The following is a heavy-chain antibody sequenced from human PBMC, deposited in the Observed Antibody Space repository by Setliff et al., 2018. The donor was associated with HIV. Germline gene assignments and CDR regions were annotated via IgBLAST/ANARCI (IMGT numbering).Heavy chain of an antibody. CDR1: GYTFTSYF. Sequence: ASVKVSCKASGYTFTSYFMHWVRQAPGQRLEWMGWINAGNGDTKSSQKFQGRVTITRDTSATTAYMELSSLRSEDTGVYYCARGRLSWSPDFWGQGTLVTVSS. CDR3: ARGRLSWSPDF. CDR2: INAGNGDT. J-gene: IGHJ4*02. V-gene: IGHV1-3*01.